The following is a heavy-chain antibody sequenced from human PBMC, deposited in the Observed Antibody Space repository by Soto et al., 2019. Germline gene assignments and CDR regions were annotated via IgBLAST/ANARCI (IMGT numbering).Heavy chain of an antibody. CDR3: ASLTYYDFWSGSPN. CDR1: GFTFSSYS. V-gene: IGHV3-48*01. Sequence: GGSLRLSCAASGFTFSSYSMNWVRQAPGKGLEWVSYISSSSSTIYYADSVKGRFTISRDNAKNSLYLQMNSLRAEDTAVYYCASLTYYDFWSGSPNWGQGTLVTVSS. J-gene: IGHJ4*02. D-gene: IGHD3-3*01. CDR2: ISSSSSTI.